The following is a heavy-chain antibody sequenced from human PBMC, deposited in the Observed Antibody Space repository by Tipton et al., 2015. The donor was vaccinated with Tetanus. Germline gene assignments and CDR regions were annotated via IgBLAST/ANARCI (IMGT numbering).Heavy chain of an antibody. J-gene: IGHJ4*02. CDR1: GFTFNGYG. CDR2: VWYDGSKQ. Sequence: SLRLSCAASGFTFNGYGMHWVRQAPGKGLEWLALVWYDGSKQYYADSVKGRFTISRDNSKNTVDLQMNNLRDEDTAVYYCARWETVTTKIHYWGQGTLVTVSS. D-gene: IGHD4-17*01. V-gene: IGHV3-33*01. CDR3: ARWETVTTKIHY.